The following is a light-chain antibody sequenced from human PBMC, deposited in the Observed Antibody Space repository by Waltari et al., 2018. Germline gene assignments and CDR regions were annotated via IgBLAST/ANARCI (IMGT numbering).Light chain of an antibody. Sequence: DIVMTQSPLSLAVTPGQPASISCRSSQSLLHRNGYNYLDWYPQKPGQSPQLLIYLGSSRASGVPDRFSGSGSGTDFTLKISRVEAEDVGVYYCMQAQQTHTFGQGTKLEIK. CDR3: MQAQQTHT. CDR1: QSLLHRNGYNY. CDR2: LGS. V-gene: IGKV2-28*01. J-gene: IGKJ2*01.